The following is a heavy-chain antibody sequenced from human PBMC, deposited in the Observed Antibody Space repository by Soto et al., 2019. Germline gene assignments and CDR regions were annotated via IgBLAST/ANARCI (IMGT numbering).Heavy chain of an antibody. J-gene: IGHJ4*02. V-gene: IGHV3-23*01. CDR1: GVTCIIYA. Sequence: SRSLSCTAAGVTCIIYARSLVRQKPGKGLEWVSAISGSGGSTYYADSVKGRFTISRDNSKNTLYLQMNSLRAEDTAVYYCANTIGVLRFLEWLPWGQGTLVTVSS. CDR2: ISGSGGST. CDR3: ANTIGVLRFLEWLP. D-gene: IGHD3-3*01.